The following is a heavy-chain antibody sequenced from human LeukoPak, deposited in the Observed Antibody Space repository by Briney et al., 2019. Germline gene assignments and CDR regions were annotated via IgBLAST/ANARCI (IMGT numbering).Heavy chain of an antibody. D-gene: IGHD3-10*01. CDR3: ARVTSGSSYRPFDY. CDR2: IESNGLT. CDR1: GFTFSSYW. J-gene: IGHJ4*02. Sequence: SGGSLRLSCEASGFTFSSYWMHWVRQIPGKGLMWVSRIESNGLTLYADSVRDRFTISRDNAKNSLYLQMNSLRAEDTAVYYCARVTSGSSYRPFDYWGQGTLVTVSS. V-gene: IGHV3-74*01.